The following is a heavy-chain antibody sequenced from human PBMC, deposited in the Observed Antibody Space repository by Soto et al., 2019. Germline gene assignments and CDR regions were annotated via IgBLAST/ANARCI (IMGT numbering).Heavy chain of an antibody. D-gene: IGHD3-22*01. CDR3: AKDDDTSSHFSLLDF. Sequence: QVPLVESGGGVVQPGTSLSLSCAASGFTFSHYGINWVCQAPGKWLEWVALRWSGGIGENYADTVRGRFTVYRDNSKTTLYLQMNSLREEDTAVDYCAKDDDTSSHFSLLDFRGQGTLVTVAS. CDR2: RWSGGIGE. V-gene: IGHV3-33*06. CDR1: GFTFSHYG. J-gene: IGHJ4*02.